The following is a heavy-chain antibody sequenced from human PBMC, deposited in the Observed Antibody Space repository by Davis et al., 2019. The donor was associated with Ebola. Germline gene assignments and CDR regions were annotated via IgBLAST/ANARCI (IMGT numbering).Heavy chain of an antibody. D-gene: IGHD4-11*01. V-gene: IGHV4-30-2*01. Sequence: SCAASGFTFSSYGMHWIRQPPGKGLEWIGYIYHSGSTYYNPSLKSRVTISVDRSKNQFSLKLSSVTATDTAVYYCARLMTTVTTRWFDPWGQGTLVTVSS. CDR3: ARLMTTVTTRWFDP. CDR2: IYHSGST. J-gene: IGHJ5*02. CDR1: GFTFSSYG.